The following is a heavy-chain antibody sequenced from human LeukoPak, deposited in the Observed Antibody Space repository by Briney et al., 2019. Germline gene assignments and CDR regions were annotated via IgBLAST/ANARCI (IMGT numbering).Heavy chain of an antibody. CDR1: GLTVSSSY. Sequence: QPGGSLRLSCAASGLTVSSSYMSWVRQAPGKGLEWVSIIYNDGSTYYADSMKGRFTISRDNAKNTLYLQMNSLRAEDTAVYYCARGSSVVALDWGQGTLVTVSS. CDR3: ARGSSVVALD. D-gene: IGHD2-15*01. CDR2: IYNDGST. V-gene: IGHV3-53*01. J-gene: IGHJ4*02.